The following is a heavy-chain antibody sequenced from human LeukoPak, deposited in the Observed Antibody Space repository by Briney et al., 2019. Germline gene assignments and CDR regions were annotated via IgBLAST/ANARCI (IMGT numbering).Heavy chain of an antibody. V-gene: IGHV5-51*01. CDR1: GYSFTSYW. CDR3: ARHSAEYNWNYPAFDI. Sequence: ESLKISSKGSGYSFTSYWIGWVRQMPGKGLEWMGIIYPGDSDTRYSPSFQGQVSISADKSISTAYLQWSSLKASDTVLYYCARHSAEYNWNYPAFDIWGQGTMVTVSS. D-gene: IGHD1-7*01. J-gene: IGHJ3*02. CDR2: IYPGDSDT.